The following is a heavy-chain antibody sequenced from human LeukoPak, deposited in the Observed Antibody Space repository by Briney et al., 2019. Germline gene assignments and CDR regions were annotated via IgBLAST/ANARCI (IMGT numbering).Heavy chain of an antibody. D-gene: IGHD4-23*01. CDR2: MNPNSGNT. Sequence: GASVKVSCKASGYTFISYDINWVRQATGHGLEWMGWMNPNSGNTGYAQKFQGRVTITRNTSISTAYMELSSLRSEDTAVYYCARDYGGNSGWFDPWGQGTLVTVSS. CDR1: GYTFISYD. V-gene: IGHV1-8*03. J-gene: IGHJ5*02. CDR3: ARDYGGNSGWFDP.